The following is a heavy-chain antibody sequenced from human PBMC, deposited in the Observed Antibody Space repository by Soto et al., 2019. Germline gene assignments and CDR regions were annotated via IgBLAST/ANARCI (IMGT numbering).Heavy chain of an antibody. J-gene: IGHJ6*03. CDR3: AKDPWDIVVVPAAHYYLDV. D-gene: IGHD2-2*01. V-gene: IGHV3-23*01. CDR1: GFTFSSYA. CDR2: ISGSGGST. Sequence: GGSLRLSCAASGFTFSSYAMSWVRQAPGKGLEWVSAISGSGGSTYYADSVKGRFTISRDNSKNTLYLQMNSLRAEDTAVYYCAKDPWDIVVVPAAHYYLDVWGKGTTVTVSS.